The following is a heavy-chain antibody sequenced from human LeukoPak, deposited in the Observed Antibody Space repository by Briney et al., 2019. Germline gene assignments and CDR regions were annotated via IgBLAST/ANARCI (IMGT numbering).Heavy chain of an antibody. D-gene: IGHD2-15*01. CDR1: GYSLTRFS. V-gene: IGHV1-24*01. J-gene: IGHJ6*03. CDR3: ATTRSGGSNCSYYYYYMDV. Sequence: ASVKVSCKVSGYSLTRFSMRWVRQVPGKGLEWMGGFDTDDDKTMYLQKVQGRVTMTADTSTDTAYMELTSLRSDDTAVYFCATTRSGGSNCSYYYYYMDVWGKGTTVTVSS. CDR2: FDTDDDKT.